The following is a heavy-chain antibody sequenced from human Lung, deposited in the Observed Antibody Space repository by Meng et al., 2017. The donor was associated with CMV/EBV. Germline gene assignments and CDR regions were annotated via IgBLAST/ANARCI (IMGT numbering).Heavy chain of an antibody. CDR3: ARGGNLDP. CDR1: GYPFSTYT. J-gene: IGHJ5*02. CDR2: ISTNTGTP. V-gene: IGHV7-4-1*02. Sequence: VQWVTSESELKTPGASWEVSCKAFGYPFSTYTRNWVRQAHGRGLEWMGWISTNTGTPTYPQGFTGRFVFSLDTSVSTAYLQISSLKAEDTAVYYCARGGNLDPWGQGTLVTVS.